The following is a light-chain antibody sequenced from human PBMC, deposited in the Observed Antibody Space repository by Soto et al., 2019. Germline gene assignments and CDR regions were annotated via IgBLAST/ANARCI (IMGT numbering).Light chain of an antibody. CDR2: EGF. J-gene: IGLJ1*01. V-gene: IGLV2-23*01. Sequence: QSARTQPASVSGSPGQSITISCTGASSDIGNYNLVSWYQQYPGKAPKLIIYEGFKRPSGVSDRFSGSKLGNTASLTISGLQAEDEADYYCFSYAGGATYVFGTGTKVTVL. CDR3: FSYAGGATYV. CDR1: SSDIGNYNL.